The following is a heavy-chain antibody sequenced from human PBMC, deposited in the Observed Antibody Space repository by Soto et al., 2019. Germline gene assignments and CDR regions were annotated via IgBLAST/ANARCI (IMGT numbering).Heavy chain of an antibody. CDR1: GGSISSSSYY. CDR3: ARHTPAISISDH. V-gene: IGHV4-39*01. CDR2: IYYSGST. J-gene: IGHJ4*02. D-gene: IGHD2-15*01. Sequence: SETLSLTCTVSGGSISSSSYYWGWIRQPPGKGLEWIGSIYYSGSTYYNPSLKSRVNISVDTSKNQYPLKLSTVTAADTAVYYCARHTPAISISDHWGQGTLVTVSS.